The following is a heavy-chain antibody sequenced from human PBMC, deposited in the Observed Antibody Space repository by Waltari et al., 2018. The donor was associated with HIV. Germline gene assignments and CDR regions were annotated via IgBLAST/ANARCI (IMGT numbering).Heavy chain of an antibody. D-gene: IGHD6-19*01. CDR3: ARDAVTDDAFDL. CDR1: GFTVNDYF. J-gene: IGHJ3*01. Sequence: QVQLVESGGGLVMPGGSLRLSCAASGFTVNDYFMNWIRQAPGKGLEWISYITPTGDFMYYADSGRGRFTVSRDSAKNLLYLQVNSLTAEDTAVYYCARDAVTDDAFDLWGQGTMVTVSS. CDR2: ITPTGDFM. V-gene: IGHV3-11*01.